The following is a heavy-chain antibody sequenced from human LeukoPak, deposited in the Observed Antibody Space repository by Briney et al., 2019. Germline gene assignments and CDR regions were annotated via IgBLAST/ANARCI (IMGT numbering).Heavy chain of an antibody. CDR1: VGSFSGYY. CDR3: ARGLVSWNDIYFDY. CDR2: INHSGST. V-gene: IGHV4-34*01. Sequence: PSETLSLTCAVYVGSFSGYYWSWIRQPPGKGLEWIGEINHSGSTNYNPSLKSRVTISVDTSKNQFSLKLSSVTAADTAVYYCARGLVSWNDIYFDYWGQGTLVTVSS. D-gene: IGHD1-1*01. J-gene: IGHJ4*02.